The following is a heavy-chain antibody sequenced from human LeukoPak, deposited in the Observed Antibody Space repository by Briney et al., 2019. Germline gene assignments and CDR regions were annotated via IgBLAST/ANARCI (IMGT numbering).Heavy chain of an antibody. V-gene: IGHV4-59*01. Sequence: SETLSLTCTVSGGSISSYYWSWIRQPPGKGLEWIGYIYYSGSTNYNPSLKSRVAISVDTSKNQFSLKQSSVTAADTAVYYCATIDDGGSSWYFDYWGQGTLVTVSA. CDR1: GGSISSYY. J-gene: IGHJ4*02. CDR3: ATIDDGGSSWYFDY. CDR2: IYYSGST. D-gene: IGHD6-13*01.